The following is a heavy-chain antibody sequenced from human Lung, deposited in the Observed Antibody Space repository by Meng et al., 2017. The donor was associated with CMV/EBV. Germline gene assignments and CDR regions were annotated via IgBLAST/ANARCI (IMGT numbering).Heavy chain of an antibody. Sequence: SXXVSXXASGYIFTNYGISWVRQAPGQGLEWMGWISAYSGNTNFAQNLQGRVTMTTDTSTSTAYMELRSLRSDDTAVYYCARNTIFGVVIIPWFDYWGQGTLVTVSS. V-gene: IGHV1-18*01. D-gene: IGHD3-3*01. CDR3: ARNTIFGVVIIPWFDY. CDR2: ISAYSGNT. CDR1: GYIFTNYG. J-gene: IGHJ4*02.